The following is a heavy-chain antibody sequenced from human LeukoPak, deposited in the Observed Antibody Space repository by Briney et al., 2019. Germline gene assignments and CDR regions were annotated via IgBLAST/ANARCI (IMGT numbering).Heavy chain of an antibody. CDR1: GFTFSSYA. D-gene: IGHD5-24*01. V-gene: IGHV3-23*01. Sequence: GGSLRLSCAASGFTFSSYAMSWVRQAPGRGLEWVSAISGGGGTIYYADSVKGRFTISRDNSKNTLYLQMNSLRAEDTAVYYCAKVNDGQGYWGQGTLVTVSS. CDR3: AKVNDGQGY. J-gene: IGHJ4*02. CDR2: ISGGGGTI.